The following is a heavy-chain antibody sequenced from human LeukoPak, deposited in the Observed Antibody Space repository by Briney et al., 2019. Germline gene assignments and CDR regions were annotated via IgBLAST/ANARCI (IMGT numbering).Heavy chain of an antibody. Sequence: GASVKVSCKASGGTFSSNAISWVRQAPGQGLEWMVGIIPIFGTANYAQKFQGRVTITAHESTSTAYMELSSLISEDTAVYYCARSYRTYYYYYMDVWGKGTTVTISS. J-gene: IGHJ6*03. CDR2: IIPIFGTA. D-gene: IGHD1-26*01. CDR1: GGTFSSNA. V-gene: IGHV1-69*13. CDR3: ARSYRTYYYYYMDV.